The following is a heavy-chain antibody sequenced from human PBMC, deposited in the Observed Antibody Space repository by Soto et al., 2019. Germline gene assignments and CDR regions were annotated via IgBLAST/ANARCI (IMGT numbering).Heavy chain of an antibody. D-gene: IGHD3-22*01. CDR1: GGSIDRSSYY. CDR2: IYYSGST. J-gene: IGHJ4*02. V-gene: IGHV4-39*01. Sequence: PSETLSLTCSVSGGSIDRSSYYWDWIRQPPGKGLEWIGSIYYSGSTYYNPSLKSRVTISVNTSKNHFSLKLSSLTAADTAVYYCARLDYDSSRCPFDCWGQGTLVTVSS. CDR3: ARLDYDSSRCPFDC.